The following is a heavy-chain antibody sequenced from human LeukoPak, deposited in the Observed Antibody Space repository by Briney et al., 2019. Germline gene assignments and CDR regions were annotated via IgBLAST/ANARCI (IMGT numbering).Heavy chain of an antibody. CDR1: GGSISSSSYY. CDR3: ARRAAAGMMYYFDY. Sequence: SETLSLTCTVSGGSISSSSYYWGWIRQPPGKGLEWIGSIYYSGSTYYNPSLKSRVTISVDTSKNQFSLKLSSVTAADTAVYYCARRAAAGMMYYFDYWGQGTLVTVSS. V-gene: IGHV4-39*07. D-gene: IGHD6-13*01. CDR2: IYYSGST. J-gene: IGHJ4*02.